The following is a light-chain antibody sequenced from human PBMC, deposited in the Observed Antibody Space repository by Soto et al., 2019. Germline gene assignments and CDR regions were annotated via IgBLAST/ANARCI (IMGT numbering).Light chain of an antibody. Sequence: IVFARSPGTLSFSLEERDTLSCTASQSVGSFLAWYKQKPGQAPRLVSYDTSIRATGIPDRFSGSGSGTEFTLTISRLEPEDFEVYYCQQYGSSPATFGQGTKVDIK. CDR3: QQYGSSPAT. CDR2: DTS. CDR1: QSVGSF. J-gene: IGKJ1*01. V-gene: IGKV3-20*01.